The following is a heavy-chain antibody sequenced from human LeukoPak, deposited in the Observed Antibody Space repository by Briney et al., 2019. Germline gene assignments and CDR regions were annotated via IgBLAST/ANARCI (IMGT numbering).Heavy chain of an antibody. CDR1: GYTFTSYG. Sequence: ASVKVSCKASGYTFTSYGISWVRQAPGQGLEWMGWISAYNGNTNYAQKLQGRVTMTTDTSTSTAYMELRSLRSDDTAVYYCARSPAAGTLGNWFDPWGQGTLVTASS. CDR3: ARSPAAGTLGNWFDP. CDR2: ISAYNGNT. V-gene: IGHV1-18*01. J-gene: IGHJ5*02. D-gene: IGHD6-13*01.